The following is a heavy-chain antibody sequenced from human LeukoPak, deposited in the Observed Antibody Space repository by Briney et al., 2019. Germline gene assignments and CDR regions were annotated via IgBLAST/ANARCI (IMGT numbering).Heavy chain of an antibody. CDR3: ARDSPTVGSGYPSRKINFPYYFDY. CDR1: GYTFTSYG. V-gene: IGHV1-18*01. CDR2: ISAYNGNT. Sequence: ASVKVSCKASGYTFTSYGISRVRQAPGQGLEWMGWISAYNGNTNYAQKVQGRVTMTTDTSTNTVYMELRSLRSDDTAVYYCARDSPTVGSGYPSRKINFPYYFDYWGQGTLVTVSS. D-gene: IGHD3-22*01. J-gene: IGHJ4*02.